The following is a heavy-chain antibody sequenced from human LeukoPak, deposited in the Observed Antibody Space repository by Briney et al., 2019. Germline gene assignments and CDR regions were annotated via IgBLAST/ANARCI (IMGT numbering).Heavy chain of an antibody. CDR2: INRSGST. Sequence: PSETLSLTCAAYGGSLSYYYWSWIRQPPEKGLEWIGEINRSGSTNYNPSLKGRVTISVDTSKNQFSLKLSSVTAADTAVYYCARGGFYCGDDCYVDYWGQGTLVTVSS. D-gene: IGHD2-21*02. CDR3: ARGGFYCGDDCYVDY. V-gene: IGHV4-34*01. CDR1: GGSLSYYY. J-gene: IGHJ4*02.